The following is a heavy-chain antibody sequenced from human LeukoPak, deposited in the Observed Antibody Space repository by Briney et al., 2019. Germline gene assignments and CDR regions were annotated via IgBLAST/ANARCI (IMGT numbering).Heavy chain of an antibody. D-gene: IGHD3-10*01. Sequence: ASVKVSCKASGYTFTSYDINWVRQATGQGLEWMGWMNPNSGNTGYAQKFQGRVTMTRNTSISTAYMELSSLRSEDTAVYYCARGSSYGSGSPRGFDPWGQGTLVTVSS. V-gene: IGHV1-8*01. CDR1: GYTFTSYD. CDR3: ARGSSYGSGSPRGFDP. CDR2: MNPNSGNT. J-gene: IGHJ5*02.